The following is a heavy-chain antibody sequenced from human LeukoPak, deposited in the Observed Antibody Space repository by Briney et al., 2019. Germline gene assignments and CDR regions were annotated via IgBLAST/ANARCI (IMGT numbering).Heavy chain of an antibody. CDR1: GGSFSGYY. CDR2: INHSGST. V-gene: IGHV4-34*01. D-gene: IGHD3-9*01. Sequence: SETLSLTCAVYGGSFSGYYWSWIRQPPGKGLEWIGEINHSGSTNYNPSLKSRVTISVDTSKNQFSLKLSSVTAADTAVYYCARFSTSLDWFPHYYYYGMDVWGQGTTVTVSS. CDR3: ARFSTSLDWFPHYYYYGMDV. J-gene: IGHJ6*02.